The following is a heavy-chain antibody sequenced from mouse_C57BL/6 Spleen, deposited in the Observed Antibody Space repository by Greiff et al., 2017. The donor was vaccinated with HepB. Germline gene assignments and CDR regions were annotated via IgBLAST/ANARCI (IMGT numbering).Heavy chain of an antibody. CDR2: ISNGGGST. CDR3: ASPLSWDWYFDV. D-gene: IGHD1-1*01. CDR1: GFTFSDYY. Sequence: EVMLVESGGGLVQPGGSLKLSCAASGFTFSDYYMYWVRQTPEKRLEWVAYISNGGGSTYYPDTVKGRFTISRDNAKNTLYLQMSRLKSEDTAMYYCASPLSWDWYFDVWGTGTTVTVSS. V-gene: IGHV5-12*01. J-gene: IGHJ1*03.